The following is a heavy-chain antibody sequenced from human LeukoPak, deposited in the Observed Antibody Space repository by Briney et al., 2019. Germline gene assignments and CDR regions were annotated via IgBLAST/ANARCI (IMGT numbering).Heavy chain of an antibody. CDR3: ARGGFRSYMDV. CDR1: GYSISSGYY. Sequence: PSETLSLTCTVSGYSISSGYYWGWIRQPPGKGLEWIGSIYLSGSTYYNPSLKSRVTISVDTSKNQFSLKLSSVTAADTAVYYCARGGFRSYMDVWGKGTTVTVSS. J-gene: IGHJ6*03. CDR2: IYLSGST. V-gene: IGHV4-38-2*02. D-gene: IGHD1-14*01.